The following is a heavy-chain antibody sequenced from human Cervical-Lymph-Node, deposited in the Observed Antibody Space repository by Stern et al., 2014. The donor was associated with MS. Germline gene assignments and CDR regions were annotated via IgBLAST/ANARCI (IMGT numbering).Heavy chain of an antibody. CDR1: GGTFNSYA. CDR2: IIPFFGAA. V-gene: IGHV1-69*06. CDR3: ARGEYCTSTNCPFDAFDM. J-gene: IGHJ3*02. D-gene: IGHD2-2*01. Sequence: MQLVESGAEVKRPGSSVHVSCKASGGTFNSYAISWVRQAPGQGLEWMGAIIPFFGAANYAQKFQDRVTITADKFTGTSYMELSSLRSEDTALYYCARGEYCTSTNCPFDAFDMWGQGTMVAVSS.